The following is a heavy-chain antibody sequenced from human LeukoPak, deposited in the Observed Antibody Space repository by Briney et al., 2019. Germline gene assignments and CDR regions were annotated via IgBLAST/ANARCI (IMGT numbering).Heavy chain of an antibody. D-gene: IGHD2-2*01. CDR3: ARAPPVVVPAAMSDNWFDP. Sequence: ASVKVSCKASGGTFSSYAISWVRQAPGQGLEWMGGIIPIFGTANYAQKFQGRVTITADESTSSAYMELSSLRSEDTAVYYCARAPPVVVPAAMSDNWFDPWGQGTLVTVSS. CDR2: IIPIFGTA. V-gene: IGHV1-69*13. J-gene: IGHJ5*02. CDR1: GGTFSSYA.